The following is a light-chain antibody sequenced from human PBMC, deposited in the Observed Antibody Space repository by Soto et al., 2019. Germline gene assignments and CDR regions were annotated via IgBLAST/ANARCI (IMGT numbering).Light chain of an antibody. CDR3: QQRSSWPLT. Sequence: EVVLTKSPVALSLSPGERAALSCRASQSVSSYLAWYQQKPGQAPRLLIYDASNRATGVPARFSGSGSGTDFTLTISSLESEDFAVYYCQQRSSWPLTFGGETKVDIK. CDR2: DAS. J-gene: IGKJ4*01. CDR1: QSVSSY. V-gene: IGKV3-11*01.